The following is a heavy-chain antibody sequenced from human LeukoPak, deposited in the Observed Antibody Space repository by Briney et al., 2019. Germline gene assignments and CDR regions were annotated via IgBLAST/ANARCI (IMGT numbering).Heavy chain of an antibody. Sequence: PGGSLRLSCAASGLTSTNAWMSWVRQAPGKGLEWVGLIKSTADGGTTDYAAPVKDRFTISRDDSKNMLFLDMKSLKIEDTGLYYCTTGGGVGAIRTGAYWGQGTLVIVSS. D-gene: IGHD1-26*01. CDR3: TTGGGVGAIRTGAY. CDR1: GLTSTNAW. V-gene: IGHV3-15*05. J-gene: IGHJ4*02. CDR2: IKSTADGGTT.